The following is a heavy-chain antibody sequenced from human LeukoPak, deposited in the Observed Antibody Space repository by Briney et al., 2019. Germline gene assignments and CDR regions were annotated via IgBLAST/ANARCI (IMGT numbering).Heavy chain of an antibody. J-gene: IGHJ4*02. V-gene: IGHV3-7*03. Sequence: GGSLRLSCEDSRFTFSNYWMSWVRQAPGKGLEWLTNIKQDGSEKYYVDSVKGRFTISRDNAKNSLYLQMNSLRAENTAVYYCARSVAGHDYWGQGILVTVSS. CDR1: RFTFSNYW. D-gene: IGHD6-19*01. CDR3: ARSVAGHDY. CDR2: IKQDGSEK.